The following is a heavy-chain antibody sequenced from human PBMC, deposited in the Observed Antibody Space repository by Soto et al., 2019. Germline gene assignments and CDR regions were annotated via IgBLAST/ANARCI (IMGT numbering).Heavy chain of an antibody. CDR3: ARSIPDYDFWSGYFVDY. CDR2: IFSNDEK. J-gene: IGHJ4*02. CDR1: GFSLTNARMG. V-gene: IGHV2-26*01. D-gene: IGHD3-3*01. Sequence: QVTLKESGPVLVKPTETLTLTCTVSGFSLTNARMGVSWIRQPPGKALEWLAHIFSNDEKAYSTSRKSRLTSSKDTSKSQVVLTMTNMDPVDTATYYCARSIPDYDFWSGYFVDYWGQGTLVTVSS.